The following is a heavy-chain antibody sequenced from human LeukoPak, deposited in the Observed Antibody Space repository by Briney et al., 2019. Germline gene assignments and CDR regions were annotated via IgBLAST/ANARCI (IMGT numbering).Heavy chain of an antibody. D-gene: IGHD5-12*01. V-gene: IGHV3-23*01. Sequence: GGSLRLSCAASGFTLSSYAMSWVRQAPGKGLEWVSAISGSGGSTYYADSVKGRFTISRDNSKNTLYLQMNSLRAEDTAVYYCAKDRTRMVATLNWFDPWGQGTLVTVSS. CDR2: ISGSGGST. J-gene: IGHJ5*02. CDR1: GFTLSSYA. CDR3: AKDRTRMVATLNWFDP.